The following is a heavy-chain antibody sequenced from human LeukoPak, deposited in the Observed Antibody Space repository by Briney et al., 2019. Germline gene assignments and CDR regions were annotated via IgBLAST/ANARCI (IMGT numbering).Heavy chain of an antibody. CDR2: IGPGGDNK. V-gene: IGHV3-23*01. J-gene: IGHJ3*02. Sequence: PGGSLRLSCAASGFTFSSYRMNWVRQAPGKGLQWVSGIGPGGDNKYYADSLEGRFTISRDNSKNTVYLQMNSLRAEDTALYYCAQDISWFAFDIWGQGTMVTVSS. CDR1: GFTFSSYR. CDR3: AQDISWFAFDI. D-gene: IGHD3-10*01.